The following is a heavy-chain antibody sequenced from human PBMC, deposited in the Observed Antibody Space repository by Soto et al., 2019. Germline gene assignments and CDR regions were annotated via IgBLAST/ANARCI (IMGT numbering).Heavy chain of an antibody. J-gene: IGHJ4*02. CDR2: ISYDGTSK. CDR1: GFTFSNYG. CDR3: ERDWNSCYRES. Sequence: QVQLVESGGGVVQPGRSLRLSCAASGFTFSNYGMHWVRQAPGKGLEWVAVISYDGTSKYYADSVKGRFTIPRENSKNMLDLQMSSLSAEDTAVFSGERDWNSCYRESWGQGTL. V-gene: IGHV3-33*01. D-gene: IGHD2-2*01.